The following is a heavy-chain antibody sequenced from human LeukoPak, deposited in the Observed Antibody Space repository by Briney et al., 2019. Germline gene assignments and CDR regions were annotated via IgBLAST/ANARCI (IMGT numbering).Heavy chain of an antibody. J-gene: IGHJ5*02. D-gene: IGHD5-12*01. CDR3: ARDVGGYVVSAIQFDP. V-gene: IGHV1-2*02. CDR2: INPNSGGT. Sequence: ASVKVSCKASGYTFTGYYMHWVRQAPGQGLEWMGWINPNSGGTNYAQKFQGRVTMTRDTSISTAYMELSRLRSDDTAVYYCARDVGGYVVSAIQFDPWGQGTLVTVSS. CDR1: GYTFTGYY.